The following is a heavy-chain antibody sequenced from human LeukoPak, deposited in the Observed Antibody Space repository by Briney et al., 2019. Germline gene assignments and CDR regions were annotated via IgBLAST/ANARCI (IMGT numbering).Heavy chain of an antibody. CDR3: ARAKRKSMVRGVIIEGNWFDP. V-gene: IGHV1-18*04. D-gene: IGHD3-10*01. CDR2: IGAYKANT. Sequence: ASVKVSCKASGYTFTSYGLSCVRQAPGQGLEGVGWIGAYKANTDYAQKLQGRVTMTTDTSTSTAYMELRSLRSDDTAVYYCARAKRKSMVRGVIIEGNWFDPWGQGTLLTVSS. J-gene: IGHJ5*02. CDR1: GYTFTSYG.